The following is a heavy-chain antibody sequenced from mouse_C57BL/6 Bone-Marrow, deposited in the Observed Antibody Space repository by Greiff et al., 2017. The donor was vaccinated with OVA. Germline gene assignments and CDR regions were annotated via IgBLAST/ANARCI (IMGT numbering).Heavy chain of an antibody. Sequence: EVQLQQSGPELVKPGASVKISCKASGYTFTDYYMNWVKQSHGKSLEWIGDINPNNGGTSYNQKFKGKATLTVDKSSSTAYMELRSLTSEDSAVYYCARAYYSNSYCDYWGQGTTLTVSS. V-gene: IGHV1-26*01. J-gene: IGHJ2*01. D-gene: IGHD2-5*01. CDR2: INPNNGGT. CDR3: ARAYYSNSYCDY. CDR1: GYTFTDYY.